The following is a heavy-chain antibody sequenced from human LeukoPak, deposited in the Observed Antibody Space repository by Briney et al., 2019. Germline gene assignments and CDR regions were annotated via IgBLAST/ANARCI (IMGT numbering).Heavy chain of an antibody. CDR3: AISGGGYDPYFDY. J-gene: IGHJ4*02. CDR2: IYYSGST. V-gene: IGHV4-39*06. CDR1: GGSISGSSYY. D-gene: IGHD5-12*01. Sequence: PSETLSLTCTVSGGSISGSSYYWGWIRQPPGKGLEWIGSIYYSGSTYYNPSLKSRVTISVDTSKNQFPLKLSSVTAADTAVYYCAISGGGYDPYFDYWGQGTLVTVSS.